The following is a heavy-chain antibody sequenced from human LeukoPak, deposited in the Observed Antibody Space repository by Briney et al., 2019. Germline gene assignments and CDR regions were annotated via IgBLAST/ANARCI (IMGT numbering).Heavy chain of an antibody. CDR3: ARLFTRAWEYRYGMDV. CDR2: IYIDGIT. V-gene: IGHV4-39*02. Sequence: ASETLSLTCTVSGGSIRTDGSYWAWIRQPPGKGLEWIGSIYIDGITHYNSSLQSRVTLSIDTSKNHFSLRLTSVTAADTAVFYCARLFTRAWEYRYGMDVWGQGTAVTVS. J-gene: IGHJ6*02. D-gene: IGHD1-26*01. CDR1: GGSIRTDGSY.